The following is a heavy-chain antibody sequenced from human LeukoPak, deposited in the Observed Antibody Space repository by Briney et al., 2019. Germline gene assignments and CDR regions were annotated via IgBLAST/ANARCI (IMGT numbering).Heavy chain of an antibody. Sequence: GASVKVSCKASGYTFSSYDINWVRQAPGQGLEWMGRINPNSGGTNYAQKFQGRVTMTRDTSISTAYMELSRLRSDDTAVYYCARVLRSGSYPDYWGQGTLVTVSS. D-gene: IGHD1-26*01. J-gene: IGHJ4*02. CDR3: ARVLRSGSYPDY. V-gene: IGHV1-2*06. CDR2: INPNSGGT. CDR1: GYTFSSYD.